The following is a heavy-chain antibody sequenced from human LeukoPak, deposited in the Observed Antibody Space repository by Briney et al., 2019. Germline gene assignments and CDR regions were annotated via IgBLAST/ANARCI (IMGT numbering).Heavy chain of an antibody. V-gene: IGHV3-7*01. CDR2: INQDGGEE. CDR3: ATDYHGYFDY. J-gene: IGHJ4*02. CDR1: GFTFSSYW. Sequence: GGSLRLSCAASGFTFSSYWMTWVRQAPGKGLEWVANINQDGGEEYYVDSVKGRFTISRDNAKNSLYLQMSSLRAEDAAVYYCATDYHGYFDYWGQGTLVTVSS. D-gene: IGHD1-14*01.